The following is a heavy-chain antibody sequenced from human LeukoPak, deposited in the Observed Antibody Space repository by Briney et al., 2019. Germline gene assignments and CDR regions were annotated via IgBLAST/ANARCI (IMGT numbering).Heavy chain of an antibody. V-gene: IGHV4-4*02. J-gene: IGHJ4*02. CDR1: GGFISSSNW. CDR2: IYHSGST. Sequence: PSGTLSLTCAVSGGFISSSNWWSWVRQPPGKGLEWIGEIYHSGSTNYNPSLKSRVTISVDKSKNQFSLKLSSVTAADTAVYYCARGGLDRPGTAKSFDYWGQGTLVTVSS. CDR3: ARGGLDRPGTAKSFDY. D-gene: IGHD1-1*01.